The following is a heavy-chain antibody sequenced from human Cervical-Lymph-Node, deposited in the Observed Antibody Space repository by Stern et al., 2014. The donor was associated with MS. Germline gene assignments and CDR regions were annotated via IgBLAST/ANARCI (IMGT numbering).Heavy chain of an antibody. V-gene: IGHV4-61*02. J-gene: IGHJ4*02. CDR3: ARGGRFGEFFDY. CDR1: GGSISSGSYY. D-gene: IGHD3-10*01. CDR2: IYTSGST. Sequence: QVQLQESGPGLVKPSQTLSLTCTVSGGSISSGSYYWSWIRQPAGKGLEWIGRIYTSGSTNYNPSLKSRVTISGAPSKNQFPRKLSSVTAADTAVYYCARGGRFGEFFDYWGQGTLVTVSS.